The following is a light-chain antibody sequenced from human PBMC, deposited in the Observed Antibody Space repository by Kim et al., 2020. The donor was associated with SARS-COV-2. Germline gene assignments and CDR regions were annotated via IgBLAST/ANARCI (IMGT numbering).Light chain of an antibody. CDR3: TSYAGSNTPYV. J-gene: IGLJ1*01. CDR1: SSDVGGYNF. Sequence: QSGTISCTGTSSDVGGYNFVSWYQQHPGKAPKLVIYDVSKRPSGVPDRFSASKSGNTASLTVSGLQAEDEADYYCTSYAGSNTPYVFGTGTKVTVL. CDR2: DVS. V-gene: IGLV2-8*01.